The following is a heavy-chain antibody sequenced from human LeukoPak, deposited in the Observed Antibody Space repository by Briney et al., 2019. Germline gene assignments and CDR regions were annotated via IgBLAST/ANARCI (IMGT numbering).Heavy chain of an antibody. V-gene: IGHV1-18*01. D-gene: IGHD2-2*02. CDR1: GYTFTSYG. Sequence: HRASVKVSCKASGYTFTSYGISWVRQAPGQGLEWMGWISAYNGNTNYAQKLQGRVTMTTDTSTSTAYMELRSLRSDDTAVYYCARGEVGYCSSTSCYTLDYWGQGTLVTVSS. CDR2: ISAYNGNT. CDR3: ARGEVGYCSSTSCYTLDY. J-gene: IGHJ4*02.